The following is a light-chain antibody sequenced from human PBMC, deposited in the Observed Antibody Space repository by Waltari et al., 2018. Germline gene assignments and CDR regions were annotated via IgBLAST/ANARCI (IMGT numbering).Light chain of an antibody. V-gene: IGKV3-11*01. CDR1: QSVSSF. J-gene: IGKJ4*01. CDR3: QQRADWPLT. Sequence: EIVLTQSPHPLSLSPGERATLSCRASQSVSSFLAWYQHKPGQAPRLLIYDASNRAAGIPARFSGSGSGTDFTLTISSLEPEDLAVYYCQQRADWPLTFGGGTKVEIK. CDR2: DAS.